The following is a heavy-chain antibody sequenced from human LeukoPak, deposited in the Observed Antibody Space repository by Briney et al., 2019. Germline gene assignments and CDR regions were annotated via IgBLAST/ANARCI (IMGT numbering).Heavy chain of an antibody. D-gene: IGHD6-6*01. CDR1: AFTSSNAW. V-gene: IGHV3-15*01. J-gene: IGHJ4*02. Sequence: GGSLRPSCAPSAFTSSNAWMSWVRQAPGKGLGWVGRIKSKTAGGTTDYAAPVKGRFTISRDDPKNTLYLQMNSVKAEDTAVYYCTTDEGWQLASNYWGQGTLVTVSS. CDR3: TTDEGWQLASNY. CDR2: IKSKTAGGTT.